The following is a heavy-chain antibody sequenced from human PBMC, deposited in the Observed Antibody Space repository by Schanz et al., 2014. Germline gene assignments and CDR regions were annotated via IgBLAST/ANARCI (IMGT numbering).Heavy chain of an antibody. D-gene: IGHD6-19*01. CDR2: IMPLRGIG. V-gene: IGHV1-69*02. Sequence: QVQLVQSGPEVKKPGPPVRVSGQVFGAPLGNSIILGVRKVPVQGLEWLGRIMPLRGIGNNAWKFQDRLTITADKSMNITYMELSSLGTEDTAVYYCTRLRRADPNGFDVWGQGTTXTVS. CDR1: GAPLGNSI. J-gene: IGHJ6*02. CDR3: TRLRRADPNGFDV.